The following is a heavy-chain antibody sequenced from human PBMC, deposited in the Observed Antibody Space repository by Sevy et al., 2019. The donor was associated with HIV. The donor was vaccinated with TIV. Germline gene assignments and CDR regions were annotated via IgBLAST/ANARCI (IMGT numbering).Heavy chain of an antibody. Sequence: ASMKVSCKASGYTFTGYYMHWVRQAPGQGLEWMGRINPNSGGTNYAQKFQGRVTMTRDTSISTAYMELSRLRSDDTAVYYCARAGSMVRGVREWGQGTLVTVSS. CDR1: GYTFTGYY. V-gene: IGHV1-2*06. CDR3: ARAGSMVRGVRE. D-gene: IGHD3-10*01. J-gene: IGHJ4*02. CDR2: INPNSGGT.